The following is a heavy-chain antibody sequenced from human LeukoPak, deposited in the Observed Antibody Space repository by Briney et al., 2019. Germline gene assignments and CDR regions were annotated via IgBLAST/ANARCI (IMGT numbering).Heavy chain of an antibody. CDR1: GFTFTNYA. D-gene: IGHD6-13*01. CDR3: AKGIGSSSWSNSDY. CDR2: ISASGGNI. J-gene: IGHJ4*02. V-gene: IGHV3-23*01. Sequence: GGSLRLSCAASGFTFTNYAMSWVRQAPGKGLEWVSSISASGGNIYYADSVKGRFTISRDNSKNTLYLQMDSLRAEDTAVYYCAKGIGSSSWSNSDYWGQGTLVTVSS.